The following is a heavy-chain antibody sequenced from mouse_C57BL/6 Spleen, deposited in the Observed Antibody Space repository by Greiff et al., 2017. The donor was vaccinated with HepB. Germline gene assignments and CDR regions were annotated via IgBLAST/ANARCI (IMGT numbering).Heavy chain of an antibody. J-gene: IGHJ1*03. CDR1: GFNIKDDY. CDR2: IDPENGDT. D-gene: IGHD2-4*01. CDR3: TTYDYPYWYFDV. V-gene: IGHV14-4*01. Sequence: VQLQQSGAELVRPGASVKLSCTASGFNIKDDYMHWVKQRPEQGLEWIGWIDPENGDTEYASKFQGKATITADTSSNTAYLQLSSLTSEDTAVYYCTTYDYPYWYFDVWGTGTTVTVSS.